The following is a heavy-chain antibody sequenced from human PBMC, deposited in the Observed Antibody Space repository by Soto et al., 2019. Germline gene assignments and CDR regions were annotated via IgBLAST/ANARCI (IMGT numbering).Heavy chain of an antibody. V-gene: IGHV4-31*03. Sequence: SETLSLTCTVSGGSISSGGYYWSWIRQHPGKGLEWIGYIYYSGSTYYNPSLKSRVTISVDTSKNQFSLKLSSVTAADTAVYYCARDNGYSYGYTLDHWGQGTLVTVS. J-gene: IGHJ4*02. CDR2: IYYSGST. D-gene: IGHD5-18*01. CDR3: ARDNGYSYGYTLDH. CDR1: GGSISSGGYY.